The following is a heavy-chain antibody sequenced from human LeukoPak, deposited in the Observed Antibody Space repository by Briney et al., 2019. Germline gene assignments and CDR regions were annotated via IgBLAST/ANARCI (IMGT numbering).Heavy chain of an antibody. CDR3: ARDAGTVTTPRRPYYYYGMDV. V-gene: IGHV4-34*01. D-gene: IGHD4-17*01. CDR2: INHSGST. CDR1: GFTFSSYA. J-gene: IGHJ6*02. Sequence: GSLRLSCAASGFTFSSYAMHWIRQPPGKGLEWIGEINHSGSTNYNPSLKSRVTISVDTSKNQFSLKLSSVTAADTAVYYCARDAGTVTTPRRPYYYYGMDVWGQGTTVTVSS.